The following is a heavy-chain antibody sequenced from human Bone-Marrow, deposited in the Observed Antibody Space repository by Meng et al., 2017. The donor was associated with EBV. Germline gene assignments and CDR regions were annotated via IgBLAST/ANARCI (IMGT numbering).Heavy chain of an antibody. CDR2: ISSSSSYI. V-gene: IGHV3-21*01. CDR1: GFTFSSYS. CDR3: ARGANYYGSGSRDY. Sequence: EVQLVESGGXLIKPGXSLRLSXAASGFTFSSYSMNWVRQAPGKGLEWVSSISSSSSYIYYADSVKGRFTISRDNAKNSLYLQMNSLRAEDTAVYYCARGANYYGSGSRDYWGQGTLVTVSS. D-gene: IGHD3-10*01. J-gene: IGHJ4*02.